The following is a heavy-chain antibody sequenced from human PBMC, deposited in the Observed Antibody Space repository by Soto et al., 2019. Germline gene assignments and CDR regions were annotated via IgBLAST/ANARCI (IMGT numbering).Heavy chain of an antibody. CDR2: IYYSGST. D-gene: IGHD6-13*01. CDR1: GGSISSGGYY. V-gene: IGHV4-31*03. J-gene: IGHJ6*02. Sequence: KPSETLSLTCTVSGGSISSGGYYWSWIRQHPGKGLAWIGYIYYSGSTYYNPSLKSRVTISVDTSKNQFSLKLSSVTPEDTAVYYCARDNWAAGTLVYYYYYGMDVWGQGTTVTVSS. CDR3: ARDNWAAGTLVYYYYYGMDV.